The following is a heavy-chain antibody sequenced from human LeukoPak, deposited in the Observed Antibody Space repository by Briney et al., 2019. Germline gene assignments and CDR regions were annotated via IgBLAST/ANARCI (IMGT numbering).Heavy chain of an antibody. V-gene: IGHV3-74*03. J-gene: IGHJ5*02. Sequence: TGGSLRLSCAASGIAISGYWMHWVRQAPGKGLMWVSRIKNDGSATMYADSVKGRFTISRDNAKNTLYLQMNSLRAEDTAVYYCTKSDWFDPWGQGTLVTVPS. CDR3: TKSDWFDP. CDR2: IKNDGSAT. CDR1: GIAISGYW.